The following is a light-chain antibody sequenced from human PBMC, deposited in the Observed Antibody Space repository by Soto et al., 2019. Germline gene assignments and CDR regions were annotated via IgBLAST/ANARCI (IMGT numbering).Light chain of an antibody. CDR1: QSISSW. J-gene: IGKJ1*01. Sequence: DIHITQFTSTLSSSVGDRVTITCRASQSISSWLAWYQHKPGKAPKLLIYDASSLESGAPSRFSCSGSGTEFTLTISSLQPDDLATYYCQQYNTYPAFGQATKVDI. CDR2: DAS. V-gene: IGKV1-5*01. CDR3: QQYNTYPA.